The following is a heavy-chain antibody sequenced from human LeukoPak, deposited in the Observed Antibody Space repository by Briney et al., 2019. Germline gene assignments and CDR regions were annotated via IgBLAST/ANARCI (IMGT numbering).Heavy chain of an antibody. D-gene: IGHD1-26*01. CDR2: IISTSGYI. Sequence: GGSLRLSCAASGFTFSSYSMNWVRQAPGKGLEWVSSIISTSGYIYYADSVKGRFTISRDNAKNSLYLQMNSLRAEDTAVYYCARVRVGGTNYFDSWGQGTLVTVSS. J-gene: IGHJ4*02. CDR3: ARVRVGGTNYFDS. V-gene: IGHV3-21*01. CDR1: GFTFSSYS.